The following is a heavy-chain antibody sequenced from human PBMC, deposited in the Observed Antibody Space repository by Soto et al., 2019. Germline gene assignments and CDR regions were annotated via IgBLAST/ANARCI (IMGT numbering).Heavy chain of an antibody. CDR2: IYHSGST. D-gene: IGHD3-10*01. CDR3: ASYKLLWFGELLIRDWFDP. Sequence: ASETLSLTCAVSGGSISSSNWWSWVRQPPGKGLEWIGEIYHSGSTNYNPSLKSRVTISVDKSKNQFSLKLSSVTAADTAVYYCASYKLLWFGELLIRDWFDPWGQGTLVTVSS. CDR1: GGSISSSNW. V-gene: IGHV4-4*02. J-gene: IGHJ5*02.